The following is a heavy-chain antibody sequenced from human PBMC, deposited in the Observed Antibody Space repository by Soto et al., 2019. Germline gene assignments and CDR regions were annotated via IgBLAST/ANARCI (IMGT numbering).Heavy chain of an antibody. CDR2: IIPFFGTA. Sequence: QVQLVQSGAEVKKPGSSVKVSCKASGGTFSSYAISWVRQAPGQGLEWMGGIIPFFGTANYAQKFQGRVTITADESTSTAYMELSSLRSEYTAVYYCARVHTAMAPFDYWGQGTLVTVSS. CDR1: GGTFSSYA. CDR3: ARVHTAMAPFDY. J-gene: IGHJ4*02. D-gene: IGHD5-18*01. V-gene: IGHV1-69*01.